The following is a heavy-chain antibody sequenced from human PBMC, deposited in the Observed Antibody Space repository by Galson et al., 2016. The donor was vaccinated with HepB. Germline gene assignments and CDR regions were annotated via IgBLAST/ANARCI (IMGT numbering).Heavy chain of an antibody. D-gene: IGHD5-18*01. V-gene: IGHV4-59*01. CDR2: IYYSGST. J-gene: IGHJ6*03. CDR1: GGSISSYY. CDR3: ARLTGLVSYYYYNYMDV. Sequence: SETLSLTCSVSGGSISSYYWNWIRQPPGKGLEWIGYIYYSGSTNYNPSLRSRVTISVDTSKNQFSLNLTSVTAADTAVYYCARLTGLVSYYYYNYMDVWGKGTTVIVSS.